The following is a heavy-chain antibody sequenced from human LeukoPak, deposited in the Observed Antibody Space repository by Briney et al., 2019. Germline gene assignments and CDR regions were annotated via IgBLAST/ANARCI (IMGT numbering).Heavy chain of an antibody. CDR1: GFTFSGHW. V-gene: IGHV3-21*01. CDR3: ARGPSYYYDSSGYPFDY. CDR2: ISSSSSYI. Sequence: PGGSLRLSCAASGFTFSGHWMSWVRQAPGKGLEWVSSISSSSSYIYYADSVKGRFTISRDNAKNSLYLQMNSLRAEDTAVYYCARGPSYYYDSSGYPFDYWAQGTLVTVSS. D-gene: IGHD3-22*01. J-gene: IGHJ4*02.